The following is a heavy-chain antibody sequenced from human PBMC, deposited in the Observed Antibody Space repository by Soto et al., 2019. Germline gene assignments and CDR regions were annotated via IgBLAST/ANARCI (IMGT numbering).Heavy chain of an antibody. CDR3: ALGGSYGPFDY. CDR1: GGTFSSYA. J-gene: IGHJ4*02. V-gene: IGHV1-69*13. CDR2: IIPIFGTA. Sequence: LVKVSCKASGGTFSSYAISWVRQAPGQGLEWMGGIIPIFGTANYAQKFQGRVTITADESTSTAYMELSSLRSEDTAVYYCALGGSYGPFDYWGQGTLVTVSS. D-gene: IGHD5-18*01.